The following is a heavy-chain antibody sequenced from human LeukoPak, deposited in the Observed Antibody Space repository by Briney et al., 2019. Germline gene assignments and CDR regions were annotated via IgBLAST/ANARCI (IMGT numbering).Heavy chain of an antibody. CDR1: GFTFSSYG. D-gene: IGHD3-22*01. Sequence: GGSLRLSCAASGFTFSSYGMHWVRLAPGKGLEWLAVISYDGSNKYYADSVKGRFTISRDTSKNTVYLQMNSLRAEDTAVYYCAKSLLQDSSGNFDYWGQGTLVTVSS. CDR3: AKSLLQDSSGNFDY. CDR2: ISYDGSNK. J-gene: IGHJ4*02. V-gene: IGHV3-30*18.